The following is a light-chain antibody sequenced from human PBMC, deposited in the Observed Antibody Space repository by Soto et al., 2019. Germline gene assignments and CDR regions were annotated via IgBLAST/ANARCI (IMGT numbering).Light chain of an antibody. V-gene: IGKV4-1*01. CDR1: QSVLYSSDNKNY. CDR2: WAS. CDR3: QQYGSSSWT. Sequence: DIVMTQSPDCLAVSLGERATINCKSSQSVLYSSDNKNYLAWYQQKPGQPPKLLIYWASARESGVPDRFSGGRSWTEFTLTISRLEPEDFADYYCQQYGSSSWTLGQGTKVVIK. J-gene: IGKJ1*01.